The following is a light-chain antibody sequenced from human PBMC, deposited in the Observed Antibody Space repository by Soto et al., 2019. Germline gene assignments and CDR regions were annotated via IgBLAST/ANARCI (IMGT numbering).Light chain of an antibody. V-gene: IGLV2-8*01. CDR3: SSYAGSNMVV. CDR2: EVS. CDR1: SSDVGGYNY. J-gene: IGLJ2*01. Sequence: QSALTQPPSASGSPGQSVTISCTGTSSDVGGYNYASWYQQHPGKAPKLMIYEVSKRPSGVPDRFSGSKSGNTASLTVSGLQAEDEADYYCSSYAGSNMVVFGGGTKVTVL.